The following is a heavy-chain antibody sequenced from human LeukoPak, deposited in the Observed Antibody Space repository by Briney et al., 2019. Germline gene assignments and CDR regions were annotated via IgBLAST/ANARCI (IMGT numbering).Heavy chain of an antibody. J-gene: IGHJ6*03. CDR3: ARHSRTRWFGGYYMDV. V-gene: IGHV5-51*01. CDR2: IYPGDSDT. Sequence: GESLKISCHGSGYSFTSYWIGWVRQVPGKGLVWMGIIYPGDSDTRYSPSFQGQVTISADKSISTAYLQWSSLKASDTAMYYCARHSRTRWFGGYYMDVWGKGTTVTVSS. CDR1: GYSFTSYW. D-gene: IGHD3-10*01.